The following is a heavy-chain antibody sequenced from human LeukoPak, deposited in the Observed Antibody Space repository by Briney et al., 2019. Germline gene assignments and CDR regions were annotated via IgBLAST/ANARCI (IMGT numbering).Heavy chain of an antibody. CDR2: IYYSGST. CDR3: ARGSRYSSSWYEYNWFDP. J-gene: IGHJ5*02. Sequence: SETLSLTCTVSGGSISSYYWSWIRQPPGKGQEWIGYIYYSGSTNYNPSLKSRVTISVDTSKNQFSLKLSSVTAADTAVYYCARGSRYSSSWYEYNWFDPWGQGTLVTVSS. V-gene: IGHV4-59*01. CDR1: GGSISSYY. D-gene: IGHD6-13*01.